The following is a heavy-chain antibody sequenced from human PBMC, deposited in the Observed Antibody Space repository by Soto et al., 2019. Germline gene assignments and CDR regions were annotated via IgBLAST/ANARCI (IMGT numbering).Heavy chain of an antibody. J-gene: IGHJ6*02. CDR1: GGSISSGDYY. D-gene: IGHD3-3*01. V-gene: IGHV4-30-4*01. Sequence: SETLSLTCTVSGGSISSGDYYWSWIRHPPGKGLEWIGYIYYSGSTYYNPSLKSRVTISVDTSKNQFSLKLSSVTAADTAVYYCARGSYTIFGVEMDVWGQGTTVTVPS. CDR2: IYYSGST. CDR3: ARGSYTIFGVEMDV.